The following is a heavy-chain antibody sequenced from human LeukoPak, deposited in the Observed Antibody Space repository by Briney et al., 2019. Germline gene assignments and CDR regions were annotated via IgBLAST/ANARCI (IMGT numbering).Heavy chain of an antibody. CDR3: ARGLAADY. Sequence: SETLSLTCAVYGESFSGYYWSWIRQPPGKGLEWIGEINHSGSTNYNPSLKSRVTISVDTSKNQFSLKLSSVTAADTAVYYCARGLAADYWGQGTLVTVSS. J-gene: IGHJ4*02. CDR1: GESFSGYY. V-gene: IGHV4-34*01. D-gene: IGHD6-13*01. CDR2: INHSGST.